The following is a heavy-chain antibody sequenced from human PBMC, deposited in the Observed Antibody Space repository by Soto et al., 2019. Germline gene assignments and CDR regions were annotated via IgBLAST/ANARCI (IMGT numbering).Heavy chain of an antibody. CDR2: IIPIFGTA. V-gene: IGHV1-69*13. J-gene: IGHJ6*02. CDR3: ARADYYILYSCGWHGYGMDV. Sequence: SVKVSCKASGGTFSSYAISWVRQAPGQGLEWMGGIIPIFGTANYAQKFQGRVTITADESTSTAYMELSSLRSEDTAVYYCARADYYILYSCGWHGYGMDVWGQGTTVTVSS. D-gene: IGHD6-19*01. CDR1: GGTFSSYA.